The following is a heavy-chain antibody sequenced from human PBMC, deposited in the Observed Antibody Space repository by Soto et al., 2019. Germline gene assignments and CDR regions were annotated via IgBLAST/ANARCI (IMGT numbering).Heavy chain of an antibody. CDR2: IYCGGST. Sequence: EVQLVESGGGVIQPGGSLRLSCAASGFTVSSNDMRWVRQAPGKGLEWVSVIYCGGSTYYEDSVKGRFTIFSDNSKNTLYLKMNILRAEDTAVYYCARDRVESGYPEYFQHWGQGTLVTVSS. D-gene: IGHD3-22*01. J-gene: IGHJ1*01. CDR3: ARDRVESGYPEYFQH. V-gene: IGHV3-53*01. CDR1: GFTVSSND.